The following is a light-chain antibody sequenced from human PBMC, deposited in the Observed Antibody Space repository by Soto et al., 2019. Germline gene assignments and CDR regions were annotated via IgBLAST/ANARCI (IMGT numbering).Light chain of an antibody. CDR2: LNSDGSH. V-gene: IGLV4-69*01. J-gene: IGLJ3*02. CDR3: QTWGTGNWV. Sequence: QSVLTQSPSASASLGASVKLTCTLSSGHSSYAIAWHQQQPEKGPRYLMKLNSDGSHSKGDGIPDRFSVSSSGAERYLTISSLQSEDEADYYCQTWGTGNWVFGGGTQLTVL. CDR1: SGHSSYA.